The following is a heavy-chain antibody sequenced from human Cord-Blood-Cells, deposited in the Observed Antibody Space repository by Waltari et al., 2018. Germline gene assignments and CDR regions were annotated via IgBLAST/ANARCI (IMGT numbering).Heavy chain of an antibody. CDR3: ARDKAWSLRSAFDI. D-gene: IGHD1-1*01. J-gene: IGHJ3*02. Sequence: QVQLVESGGGVVQPGRSLSLPLSASGFTFGSYAMHWVRQAPGKGLEWVAVISYDGSNKYYADSVKGRFTISRDNSKNTLYLQMNSLRAEDTAVYYCARDKAWSLRSAFDIWGQGTMVTVSS. CDR2: ISYDGSNK. V-gene: IGHV3-30-3*01. CDR1: GFTFGSYA.